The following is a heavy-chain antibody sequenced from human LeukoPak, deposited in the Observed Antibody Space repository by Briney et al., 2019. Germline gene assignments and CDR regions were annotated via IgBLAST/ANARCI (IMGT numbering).Heavy chain of an antibody. CDR2: INPSGGST. CDR1: GYTFTGYY. V-gene: IGHV1-46*01. CDR3: AREGSYSSGPWGWFDP. Sequence: ASVTVSCTASGYTFTGYYMHWVRQAPGQGLEWMGIINPSGGSTIYAQKFQGRVTMTRDTSTSTVYMELSSLRSEDTAVYYCAREGSYSSGPWGWFDPWGQGTLVTVSS. D-gene: IGHD6-19*01. J-gene: IGHJ5*02.